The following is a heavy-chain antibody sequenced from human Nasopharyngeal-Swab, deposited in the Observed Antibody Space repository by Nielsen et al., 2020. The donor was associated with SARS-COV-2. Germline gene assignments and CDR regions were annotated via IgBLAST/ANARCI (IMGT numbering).Heavy chain of an antibody. CDR1: GCSITSDY. V-gene: IGHV4-59*08. CDR3: ARHPPLSGFDY. D-gene: IGHD3-9*01. Sequence: SETLSLTCTFSGCSITSDYWSWIRQPPGKGLEWIWSIHSSGHAMYNPSLRSRATISIDTSKNHFSLTLSSVTAADTAVYYCARHPPLSGFDYWGQGTLGTVPS. J-gene: IGHJ4*02. CDR2: IHSSGHA.